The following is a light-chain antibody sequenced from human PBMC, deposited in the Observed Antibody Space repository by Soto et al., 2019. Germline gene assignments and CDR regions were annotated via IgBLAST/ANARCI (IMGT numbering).Light chain of an antibody. CDR2: EAS. J-gene: IGKJ1*01. Sequence: EIVLTQSPATLSLSPGEGAALSCRASQSVRDFLAWYQQKPGQVPRLLIYEASRRATGIPARFSGSGSGTDFTLVISSLEPEDFEVYYCQQRYSWPWTFGQGTKVDIK. CDR3: QQRYSWPWT. CDR1: QSVRDF. V-gene: IGKV3-11*01.